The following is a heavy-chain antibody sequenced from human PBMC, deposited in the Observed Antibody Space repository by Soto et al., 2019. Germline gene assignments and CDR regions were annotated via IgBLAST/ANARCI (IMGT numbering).Heavy chain of an antibody. V-gene: IGHV3-30-3*01. CDR2: ISYDGSNK. CDR3: ARSNYGSGSYYFDY. D-gene: IGHD3-10*01. CDR1: GFTFSSYA. J-gene: IGHJ4*02. Sequence: GGSLRLSCAASGFTFSSYAMHWVRQAPGKGLEWVAVISYDGSNKYYADSVKGRFTISRDNSKNTLYLQMNSLRAEDTAVYYCARSNYGSGSYYFDYWGQGTLVTVSS.